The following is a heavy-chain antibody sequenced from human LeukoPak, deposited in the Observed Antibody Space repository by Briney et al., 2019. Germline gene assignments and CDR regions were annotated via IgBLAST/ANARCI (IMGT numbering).Heavy chain of an antibody. J-gene: IGHJ4*02. Sequence: SETLSLTCTVSGGSISSYYWSWIRQPPGKGLEWIGYIYYSGSTNYNPSLKSRVTISVDTSKNQFSLKLISVTAEDTAVYYCARSIAAVSGNSYWGQGTLVTVSS. CDR3: ARSIAAVSGNSY. CDR1: GGSISSYY. V-gene: IGHV4-59*01. D-gene: IGHD6-13*01. CDR2: IYYSGST.